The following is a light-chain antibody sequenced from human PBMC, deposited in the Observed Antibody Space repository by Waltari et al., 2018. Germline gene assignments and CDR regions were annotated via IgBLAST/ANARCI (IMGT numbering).Light chain of an antibody. V-gene: IGLV2-14*01. Sequence: QSALTQPASVSGSPGQSITISCYGTSSDVGFYNYVSWYQQHPGKAPKLIIYDVSQRPLGVSDRFSGSKSGNTASLTISGLQAEDEADYYCNSYTGSNSWVFGGGTKVTVL. CDR1: SSDVGFYNY. CDR3: NSYTGSNSWV. J-gene: IGLJ3*02. CDR2: DVS.